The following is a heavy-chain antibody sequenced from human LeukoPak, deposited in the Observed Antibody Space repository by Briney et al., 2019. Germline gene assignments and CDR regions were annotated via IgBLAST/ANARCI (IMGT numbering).Heavy chain of an antibody. CDR3: ARLSGGSYPEEPFDY. CDR2: IYPGDSDT. V-gene: IGHV5-51*01. CDR1: RYSFTSYW. J-gene: IGHJ4*02. D-gene: IGHD1-26*01. Sequence: GESLKISCKGSRYSFTSYWIGWVRQMPGKGLEWMGIIYPGDSDTRYSPSFQGQVTISADKSISTAYLQWSSLKASDTAMYYCARLSGGSYPEEPFDYWGQGTLVTVSS.